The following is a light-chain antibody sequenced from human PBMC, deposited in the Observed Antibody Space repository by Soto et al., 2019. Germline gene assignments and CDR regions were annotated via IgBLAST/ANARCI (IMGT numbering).Light chain of an antibody. V-gene: IGLV1-44*01. CDR3: VAWDDSLNGRV. CDR2: YDN. CDR1: NSNIGSHT. J-gene: IGLJ1*01. Sequence: QSVLTQPPSASGTPGQRVTISCSGSNSNIGSHTVNWYQQLPGTAPKLLIYYDNLRPSGVPDRISGSKSGTSASLAISGLHSDDEADYYCVAWDDSLNGRVFGTGTKLTVL.